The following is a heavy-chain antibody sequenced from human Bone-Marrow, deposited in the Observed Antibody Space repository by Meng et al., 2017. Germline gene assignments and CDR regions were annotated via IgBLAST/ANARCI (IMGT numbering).Heavy chain of an antibody. CDR2: ISGSGDST. Sequence: GESLKISCAASGFTFSSYALSWVRQAPGKGLEWVSAISGSGDSTYYADSVKGRFTISRDNSKNTLYLQMNSLRAEDTAVYYCAKALEQWLVTSDAFDIWGQGTMVTVSS. D-gene: IGHD6-19*01. CDR1: GFTFSSYA. J-gene: IGHJ3*02. V-gene: IGHV3-23*01. CDR3: AKALEQWLVTSDAFDI.